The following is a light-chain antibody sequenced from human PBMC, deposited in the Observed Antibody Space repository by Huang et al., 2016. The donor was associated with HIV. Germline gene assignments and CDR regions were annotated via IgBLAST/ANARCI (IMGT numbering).Light chain of an antibody. J-gene: IGKJ4*01. CDR2: AAS. CDR1: QTISTF. V-gene: IGKV1-39*01. Sequence: DIQMTQSPSSLSASVGDRISITCRASQTISTFLHWYQQKPGKAPKLLIYAASNLQSGVSSSFSGTGSGTLFTLTVTGLLPDDFATYFCQQTSSVPLTFGGGTKVEMK. CDR3: QQTSSVPLT.